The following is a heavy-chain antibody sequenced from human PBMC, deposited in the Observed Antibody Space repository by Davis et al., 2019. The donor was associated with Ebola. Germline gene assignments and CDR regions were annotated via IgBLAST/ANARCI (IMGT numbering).Heavy chain of an antibody. CDR1: GASISTYY. V-gene: IGHV4-59*01. J-gene: IGHJ5*02. CDR3: ARDLNTHLDT. CDR2: LYYSGST. Sequence: SEPLSLTCTVPGASISTYYWSWIRQPPGKGLEWIGDLYYSGSTNYNTSLKSRVTISVDTSKNQFYLKLSSVTAADTAVYYCARDLNTHLDTWGQGTLVTVSS. D-gene: IGHD2-2*02.